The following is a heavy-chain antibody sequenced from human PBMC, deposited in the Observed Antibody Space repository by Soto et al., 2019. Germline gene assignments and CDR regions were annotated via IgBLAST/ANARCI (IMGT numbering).Heavy chain of an antibody. CDR1: GGSISSSSYYY. CDR2: IYYSGST. J-gene: IGHJ4*02. D-gene: IGHD3-22*01. CDR3: ARQGGPSYYDSSGYYTLGY. V-gene: IGHV4-39*01. Sequence: PSETLSLTCTVSGGSISSSSYYYWGWIRQPPGKGLEWIASIYYSGSTYYIPSLKSRVTISVDTSKNQFSLKLSSVTAADTAVYYCARQGGPSYYDSSGYYTLGYWGQGTLVTVSS.